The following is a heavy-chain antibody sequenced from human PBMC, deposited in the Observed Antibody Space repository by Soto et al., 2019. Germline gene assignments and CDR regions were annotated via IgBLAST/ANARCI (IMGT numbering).Heavy chain of an antibody. CDR2: IKQDGSEK. CDR3: ASGGPMNYHYCINF. V-gene: IGHV3-7*03. J-gene: IGHJ6*02. CDR1: GFTFSSYW. D-gene: IGHD2-15*01. Sequence: AGGTMRLSCAASGFTFSSYWMSWVRQAPGKGLEWVANIKQDGSEKYYVDSGKGRFTISRDNAKNSLYLQMNSLRAEDTAVYYCASGGPMNYHYCINFCRPAPTVTVSS.